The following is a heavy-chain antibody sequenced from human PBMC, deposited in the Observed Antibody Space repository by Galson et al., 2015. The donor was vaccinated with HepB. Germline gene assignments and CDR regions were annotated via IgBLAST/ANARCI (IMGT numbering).Heavy chain of an antibody. CDR3: ARFKGSSWIFNWFDP. D-gene: IGHD6-13*01. CDR2: INPGDSET. Sequence: SGAEGKKPGESLKISCKGSGYSFTSYWIGWERQMPGKGLEWRGIINPGDSETRYSPSFQGQVTISADKSISTAYLQWSSLKASDTAMYYCARFKGSSWIFNWFDPWGQGTLVTVSS. J-gene: IGHJ5*02. V-gene: IGHV5-51*03. CDR1: GYSFTSYW.